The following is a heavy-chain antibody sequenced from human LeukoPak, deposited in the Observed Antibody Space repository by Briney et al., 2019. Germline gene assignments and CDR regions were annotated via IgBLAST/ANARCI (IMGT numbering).Heavy chain of an antibody. J-gene: IGHJ5*02. CDR1: GGTFSSYA. CDR3: ARDGPRLPGYYGSGSYYNHWFDP. V-gene: IGHV1-69*13. CDR2: IIPIFGTA. Sequence: SVKVSCKASGGTFSSYAISWVRQAPGQGLEWMGGIIPIFGTANYAQKFQGRVTITADESTSTAYMELSSLRSEDTAVYYCARDGPRLPGYYGSGSYYNHWFDPWGQGTLVTVSS. D-gene: IGHD3-10*01.